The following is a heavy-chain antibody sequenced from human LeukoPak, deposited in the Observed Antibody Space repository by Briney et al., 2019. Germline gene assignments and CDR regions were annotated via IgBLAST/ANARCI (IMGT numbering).Heavy chain of an antibody. CDR1: GYSFTSYW. J-gene: IGHJ3*02. D-gene: IGHD1-26*01. CDR2: IYPGDSDT. Sequence: HGESLKISCKGSGYSFTSYWIGWVRPLPGKGLEWMGIIYPGDSDTRYSPSFQGQVTISADKSISTAYLQWSSLKASDTAMYYCARPRVGATPDDAFDIWGQGTMVTVSS. CDR3: ARPRVGATPDDAFDI. V-gene: IGHV5-51*01.